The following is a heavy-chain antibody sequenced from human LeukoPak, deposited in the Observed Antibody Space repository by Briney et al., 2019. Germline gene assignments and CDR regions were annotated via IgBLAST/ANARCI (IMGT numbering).Heavy chain of an antibody. CDR2: INPSSGGT. V-gene: IGHV1-2*02. CDR3: ARITQTDYDFDY. Sequence: ASVKVSCKASGYTFTGYYMHWVRQAPGQGLEWMGWINPSSGGTNYAQKFQGRVTMTTDTSTSTAYMELRSLRSDDTAVYYCARITQTDYDFDYWGQGTLVIVSS. J-gene: IGHJ4*02. D-gene: IGHD4-17*01. CDR1: GYTFTGYY.